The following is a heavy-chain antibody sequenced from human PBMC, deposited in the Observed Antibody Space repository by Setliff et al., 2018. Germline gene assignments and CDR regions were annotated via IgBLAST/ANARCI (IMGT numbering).Heavy chain of an antibody. Sequence: GASVKVSCKASGSTFTGYYMHWVRQAPGQGLEWMGRINPNSGGTNYAQKFQGRVTMTRDTSISTAYMELSRLRSDDTAVYYCARVAVGAMGADYWGQGTLVTVSS. V-gene: IGHV1-2*06. CDR2: INPNSGGT. J-gene: IGHJ4*02. CDR1: GSTFTGYY. D-gene: IGHD1-26*01. CDR3: ARVAVGAMGADY.